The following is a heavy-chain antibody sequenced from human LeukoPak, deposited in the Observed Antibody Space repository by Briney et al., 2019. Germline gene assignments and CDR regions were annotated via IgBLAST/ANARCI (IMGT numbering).Heavy chain of an antibody. D-gene: IGHD2-21*02. CDR1: GFTFSNYE. V-gene: IGHV3-21*01. CDR2: ISRGGGDK. CDR3: TREMYTTRGDLDY. J-gene: IGHJ4*02. Sequence: PGGSLRLSCAASGFTFSNYEMAWVRQAPGKGLEWVSSISRGGGDKFYAVSVKHRFTISRDNAKNSLYLQMDSLRDEDTAIYYCTREMYTTRGDLDYWGQGTPVTVSS.